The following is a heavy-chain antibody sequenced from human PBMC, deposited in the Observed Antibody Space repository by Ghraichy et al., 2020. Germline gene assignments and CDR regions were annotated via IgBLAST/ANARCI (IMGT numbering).Heavy chain of an antibody. Sequence: SQTLSLTCTVSGASVSSANYYWAWIRQSPGKGLEWLANTYYTGSGYNNLSLKSRVTISVDTSKNKISLKLSSVTAADTGVYYCARQDRLTGTTIRWFDSWGRGTLVIVSS. V-gene: IGHV4-39*01. J-gene: IGHJ5*01. CDR1: GASVSSANYY. CDR3: ARQDRLTGTTIRWFDS. CDR2: TYYTGSG. D-gene: IGHD1-20*01.